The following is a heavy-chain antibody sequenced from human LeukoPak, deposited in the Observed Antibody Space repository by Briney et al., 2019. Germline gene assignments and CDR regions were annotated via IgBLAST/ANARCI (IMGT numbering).Heavy chain of an antibody. D-gene: IGHD1-26*01. Sequence: PGGSLRLSCAASGFTFSSYSMNWVRQAPGKGLEWVSSISSSSSYTYYADSVKGRFTISRDNSKNTLYLQMNSLRAEDTALYFCAKKAQYNGNYPLDYWGQGTLVTVSS. V-gene: IGHV3-21*04. J-gene: IGHJ4*02. CDR2: ISSSSSYT. CDR1: GFTFSSYS. CDR3: AKKAQYNGNYPLDY.